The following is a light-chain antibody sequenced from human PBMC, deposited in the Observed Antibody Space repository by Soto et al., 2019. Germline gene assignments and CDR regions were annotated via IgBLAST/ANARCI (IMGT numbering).Light chain of an antibody. V-gene: IGKV3-20*01. CDR1: QTLTKNY. Sequence: EIVLTQSPGTLSLSPGEGATLSCRASQTLTKNYLAWYQQKPGQAPRLLIYGASSRATGIPDRFSGSGSGTDFTLTISRLVPEDFAVYYCQQYGSSLMYTFGQGTKLEIK. CDR2: GAS. J-gene: IGKJ2*01. CDR3: QQYGSSLMYT.